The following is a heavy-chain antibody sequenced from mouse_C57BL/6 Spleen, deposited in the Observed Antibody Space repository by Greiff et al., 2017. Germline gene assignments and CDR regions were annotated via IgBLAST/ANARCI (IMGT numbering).Heavy chain of an antibody. Sequence: VQLQQSGAELVRPGASVKLSCTASGFNIKDYYMHWVKQRPEQGLEWIGRIDPEDGDTEYAPKFQGKATMTADTSSNTAYLQLSSLTSEDTAVYYCTHYGSSYDYFDYWGQGTTLTVSS. D-gene: IGHD1-1*01. CDR2: IDPEDGDT. CDR1: GFNIKDYY. V-gene: IGHV14-1*01. J-gene: IGHJ2*01. CDR3: THYGSSYDYFDY.